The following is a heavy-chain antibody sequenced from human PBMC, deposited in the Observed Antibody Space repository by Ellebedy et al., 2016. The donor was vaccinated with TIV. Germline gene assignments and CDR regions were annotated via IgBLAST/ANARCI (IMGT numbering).Heavy chain of an antibody. CDR3: ATMDTVATSAEF. D-gene: IGHD5-12*01. J-gene: IGHJ4*02. V-gene: IGHV4-39*07. Sequence: SETLSLXXTVSVGSISSNTYSWTWIRQPPGKGLEWIGSTYYSGSTYYNPSLKTRVTISVDTSKNQFSLKLTSVTAADTAVYYWATMDTVATSAEFWGQGTLVTVSS. CDR1: VGSISSNTYS. CDR2: TYYSGST.